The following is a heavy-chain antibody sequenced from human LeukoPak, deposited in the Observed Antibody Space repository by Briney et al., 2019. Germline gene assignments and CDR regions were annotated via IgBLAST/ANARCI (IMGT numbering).Heavy chain of an antibody. J-gene: IGHJ6*03. V-gene: IGHV3-21*04. Sequence: PGGSLRLSCAASGFTFSSYSMNWVRQAPGKGLEWVSSISTSSSYIYYADSVKGRFTISRDNAKNPLYLQMNSLRAEDTALYYCAKGEMVRGVIWYYMDVWGKGTTVTVSS. CDR1: GFTFSSYS. CDR2: ISTSSSYI. CDR3: AKGEMVRGVIWYYMDV. D-gene: IGHD3-10*01.